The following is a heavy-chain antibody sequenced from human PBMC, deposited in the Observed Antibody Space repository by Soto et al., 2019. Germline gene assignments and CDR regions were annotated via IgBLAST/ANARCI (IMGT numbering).Heavy chain of an antibody. CDR1: GFTFGDYA. CDR2: IRRNTCGGTS. V-gene: IGHV3-49*04. Sequence: PGGSLRLSCTTAGFTFGDYALSWGRQAPGKGLEWVGFIRRNTCGGTSDYAASVKGRFTISRDDSKSIAYLQMNSLRTEDTSLYYCTRASRLDFDFWGQGTLVTVSS. D-gene: IGHD3-16*01. J-gene: IGHJ4*02. CDR3: TRASRLDFDF.